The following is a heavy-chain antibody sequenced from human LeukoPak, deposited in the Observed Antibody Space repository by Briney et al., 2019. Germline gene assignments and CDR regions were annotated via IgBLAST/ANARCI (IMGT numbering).Heavy chain of an antibody. Sequence: GGSLRLSCAASGFTFSSYAMSWVRQAPEKGLEWVSAISGSGGSTYYADSVKGRFTISRDNSKNTLYLQMNSLRAEDTAVYYCAKDRRLTIFGVVIPGAFDIWGQGTMVTVSS. V-gene: IGHV3-23*01. D-gene: IGHD3-3*01. CDR2: ISGSGGST. CDR3: AKDRRLTIFGVVIPGAFDI. J-gene: IGHJ3*02. CDR1: GFTFSSYA.